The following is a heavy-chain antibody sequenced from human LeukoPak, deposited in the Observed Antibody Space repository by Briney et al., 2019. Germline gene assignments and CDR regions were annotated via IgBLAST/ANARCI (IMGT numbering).Heavy chain of an antibody. J-gene: IGHJ4*02. CDR2: ISGGSTTI. CDR1: GFTLSNNA. CDR3: AREGYGSGSIPGYYFDY. Sequence: GRSLRLSCEASGFTLSNNAMHWVRQTPGKGLEWLSYISGGSTTIYYSDSVKGRFTISRDNAKNSLYLQMNSLRAEDTAVYYCAREGYGSGSIPGYYFDYWGQGTLVTVSS. D-gene: IGHD3-10*01. V-gene: IGHV3-48*04.